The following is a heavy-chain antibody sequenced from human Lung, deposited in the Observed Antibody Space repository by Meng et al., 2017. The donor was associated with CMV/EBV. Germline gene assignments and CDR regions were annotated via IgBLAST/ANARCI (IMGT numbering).Heavy chain of an antibody. D-gene: IGHD6-6*01. J-gene: IGHJ6*02. V-gene: IGHV4-61*01. CDR3: ARDSYSSSYPYSYYLGMDV. Sequence: LXCTVPGGSVSSGSFSWSWIRQPPAKGLEWIGYIYYSGSTKYNPSLKSRVTISVDMFKNQFSLKLSSVTAADTSVYYCARDSYSSSYPYSYYLGMDVXGQGXTVTVSS. CDR2: IYYSGST. CDR1: GGSVSSGSFS.